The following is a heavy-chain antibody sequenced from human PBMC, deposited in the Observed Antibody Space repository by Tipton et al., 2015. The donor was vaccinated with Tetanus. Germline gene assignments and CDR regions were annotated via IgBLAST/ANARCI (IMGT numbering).Heavy chain of an antibody. CDR1: GASISSGGYF. V-gene: IGHV4-31*03. CDR3: ARDQGGGRVARLNWFGP. Sequence: TLSLTCSVSGASISSGGYFWNWIRHRPGKGLEWIGYIYYSGSTFYNPSLKSRVTISVDTSNNQFSLRLSSVTAADPPVYYCARDQGGGRVARLNWFGPWGQGTLVTVSS. J-gene: IGHJ5*02. D-gene: IGHD3-16*01. CDR2: IYYSGST.